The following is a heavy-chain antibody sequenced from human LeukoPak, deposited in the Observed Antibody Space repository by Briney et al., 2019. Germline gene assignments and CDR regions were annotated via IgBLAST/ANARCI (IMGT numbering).Heavy chain of an antibody. D-gene: IGHD5-24*01. CDR3: AKVGEVGRWLLPVDD. J-gene: IGHJ4*02. CDR1: GFTFSNAW. CDR2: ISTSGGYT. Sequence: GGPLRLSCAASGFTFSNAWMSWVRHAPGKGLEWVSAISTSGGYTYYADSVKGRFTISRDNSKNTLYLQMNSLRAEDTAVYYCAKVGEVGRWLLPVDDWGQGTLVTVSS. V-gene: IGHV3-23*01.